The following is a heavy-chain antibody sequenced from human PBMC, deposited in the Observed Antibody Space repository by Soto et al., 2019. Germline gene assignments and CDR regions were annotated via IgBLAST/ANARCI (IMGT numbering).Heavy chain of an antibody. CDR1: GFSLSTSGVG. CDR3: AHTRIQLWLRWFHY. V-gene: IGHV2-5*02. CDR2: IYWDDDK. Sequence: QITLKESGPTLVKPTQTLTLTCTFSGFSLSTSGVGVGWIRQPPGKALEWLALIYWDDDKRYSPSLKSRLTITNDTSKNQVVLTMTNMDPVDTATYYCAHTRIQLWLRWFHYWGQGTLVTVSS. D-gene: IGHD5-18*01. J-gene: IGHJ4*02.